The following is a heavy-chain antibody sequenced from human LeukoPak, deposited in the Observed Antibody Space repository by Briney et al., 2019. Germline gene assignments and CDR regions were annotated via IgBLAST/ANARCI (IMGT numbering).Heavy chain of an antibody. V-gene: IGHV4-59*08. Sequence: SETLSLTCTVSGGSISSYYWSWIRQPPGKGLEWIGYIYNSGSTNYNPSLKSRVTISVDTSKNQFSLKLSSVTAADTAVYYCARHREFEYYYYMDVWGKGTTVTVSS. CDR2: IYNSGST. CDR1: GGSISSYY. J-gene: IGHJ6*03. CDR3: ARHREFEYYYYMDV. D-gene: IGHD3-10*01.